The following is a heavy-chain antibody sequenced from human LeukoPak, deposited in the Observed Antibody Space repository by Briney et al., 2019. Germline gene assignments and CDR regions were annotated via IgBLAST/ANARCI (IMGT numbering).Heavy chain of an antibody. V-gene: IGHV3-23*01. D-gene: IGHD3-3*01. CDR2: ISGSGGST. CDR3: AKPDITYYDFWSGYYFDY. J-gene: IGHJ4*02. Sequence: GGSLGLSCAASGFTFSSYAMSWVRQAPGKGLEWVSAISGSGGSTYYADSVKGRFTISRDNSKNTLYLQMNSLRAEDMAVYYCAKPDITYYDFWSGYYFDYWGQGTLVTVSS. CDR1: GFTFSSYA.